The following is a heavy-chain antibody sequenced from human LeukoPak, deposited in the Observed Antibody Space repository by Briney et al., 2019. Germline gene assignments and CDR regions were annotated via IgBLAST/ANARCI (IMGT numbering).Heavy chain of an antibody. CDR1: GGSIGSYY. D-gene: IGHD3-22*01. V-gene: IGHV4-4*09. Sequence: NSSETLSLTCTVSGGSIGSYYWSWIRQPPGKGLEWIGYIYTSGSTNYNPSLKSRVTISVDTSKNQFSLKLSSVTAADTAVYYCARRFYDSSGYPHYYYMDVWGKGTTVTVSS. J-gene: IGHJ6*03. CDR2: IYTSGST. CDR3: ARRFYDSSGYPHYYYMDV.